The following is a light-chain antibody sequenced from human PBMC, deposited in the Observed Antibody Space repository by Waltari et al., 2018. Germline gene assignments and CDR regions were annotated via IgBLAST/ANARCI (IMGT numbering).Light chain of an antibody. CDR3: SVWDDSLNGVI. CDR2: SNN. CDR1: SSNIGRNT. Sequence: QSVLTQPPSASGTPGQRVTISCSGGSSNIGRNTLNWYQHVPGTAPKLLIYSNNQRPSGVPDRFSGSMSDTSASLAISGLQSEDEATYYCSVWDDSLNGVIFGGGTNLAVL. J-gene: IGLJ2*01. V-gene: IGLV1-44*01.